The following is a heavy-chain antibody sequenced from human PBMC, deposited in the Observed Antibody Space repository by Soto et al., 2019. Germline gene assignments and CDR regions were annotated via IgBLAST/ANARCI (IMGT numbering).Heavy chain of an antibody. Sequence: QVQLQESGPGLVKPSDTLSLTCAVSGYSISSSNWWGWIRQPPGKGLEWIGYIYYSGTTYYNPSLKSRVTMSGDTAKNQFSLKLTSVTAVDTAVYYCARREIQGPIDYWGQGTLVTVSS. CDR1: GYSISSSNW. D-gene: IGHD1-26*01. J-gene: IGHJ4*02. CDR3: ARREIQGPIDY. V-gene: IGHV4-28*01. CDR2: IYYSGTT.